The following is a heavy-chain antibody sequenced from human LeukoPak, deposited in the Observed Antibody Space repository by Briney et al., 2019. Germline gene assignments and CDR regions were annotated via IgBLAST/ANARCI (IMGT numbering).Heavy chain of an antibody. Sequence: SETLSLTCTVSGGSISSYYWSWIRQPPGKGLEWIGYIYYSGSTNYNPSLKSRVTISVDTSKNQFSLKLSSVTAADTAVYYCARAAIVVVVAARNWFDPWGQGTLVTVSS. V-gene: IGHV4-59*08. CDR1: GGSISSYY. D-gene: IGHD2-15*01. CDR2: IYYSGST. CDR3: ARAAIVVVVAARNWFDP. J-gene: IGHJ5*02.